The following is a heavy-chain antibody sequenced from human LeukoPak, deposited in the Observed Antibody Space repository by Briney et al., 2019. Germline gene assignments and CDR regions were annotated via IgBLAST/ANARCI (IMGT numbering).Heavy chain of an antibody. Sequence: SQTLSLTCTVSGGSISSGSYYWSWIRQPAGKGLEWIGRIYTSGSTNYNPSLKSRVTISVDTSKNQFSLKLSSVTAADTAVYYCARDVWFGAGRTFDYWGQGTLVTISS. V-gene: IGHV4-61*02. D-gene: IGHD3-10*01. CDR3: ARDVWFGAGRTFDY. CDR1: GGSISSGSYY. CDR2: IYTSGST. J-gene: IGHJ4*02.